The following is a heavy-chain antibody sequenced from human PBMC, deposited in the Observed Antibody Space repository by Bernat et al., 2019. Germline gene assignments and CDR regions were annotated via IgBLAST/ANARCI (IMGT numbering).Heavy chain of an antibody. CDR1: GFSFSDYE. Sequence: EVQLLESGGGWVQPGGSLRLSCAAAGFSFSDYEMNWVRQAPGEGLEWVSYISSTANTISYADSVKGRFTISRDNTKKSLYLQMNNLRAEDTADYYCARGPTWYSRTSNFDYWGQGTLVTVSS. CDR3: ARGPTWYSRTSNFDY. J-gene: IGHJ4*02. V-gene: IGHV3-48*03. CDR2: ISSTANTI. D-gene: IGHD6-13*01.